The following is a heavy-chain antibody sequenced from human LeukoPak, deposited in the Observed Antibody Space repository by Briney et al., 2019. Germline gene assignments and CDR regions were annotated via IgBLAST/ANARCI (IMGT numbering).Heavy chain of an antibody. V-gene: IGHV3-23*01. Sequence: PGGSLRLSCAASGFTFYNYAMSWVRQAPGKGLEWVSAITGSGTDTFHADSVKGRFTISRDNSESTLYLQMNSLRAEDTATYYCAKGSSSSRPYYFDYWGQGTLVNVSS. CDR1: GFTFYNYA. J-gene: IGHJ4*02. CDR3: AKGSSSSRPYYFDY. D-gene: IGHD6-6*01. CDR2: ITGSGTDT.